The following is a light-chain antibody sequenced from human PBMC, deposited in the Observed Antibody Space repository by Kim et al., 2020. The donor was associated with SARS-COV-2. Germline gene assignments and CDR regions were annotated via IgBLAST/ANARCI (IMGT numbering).Light chain of an antibody. V-gene: IGLV3-19*01. CDR1: SLRSYY. Sequence: ALGQTVRITCQGDSLRSYYANWYQKKPGQATILVIYGKNNRPAGIPDRFSGSSSGNTASLTSTGTQAGDEADYYCNSRDSNDNVVFGGGTKLTVL. CDR2: GKN. CDR3: NSRDSNDNVV. J-gene: IGLJ2*01.